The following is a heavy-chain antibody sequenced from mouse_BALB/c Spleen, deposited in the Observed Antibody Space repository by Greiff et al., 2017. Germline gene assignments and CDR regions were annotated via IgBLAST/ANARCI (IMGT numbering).Heavy chain of an antibody. D-gene: IGHD2-14*01. V-gene: IGHV2-6-5*01. J-gene: IGHJ4*01. CDR1: GFPLTDYG. Sequence: LEESGPGLVAPSQTLSITCTVSGFPLTDYGVSWIRQPPGKGLEWLGVIWGGGSTYYNSALKSRLSISKDNSKSQVFLKMNSLQTDDTAMYYCAKHHDRYDEDSPYAMDYWGQGTSVTVSA. CDR2: IWGGGST. CDR3: AKHHDRYDEDSPYAMDY.